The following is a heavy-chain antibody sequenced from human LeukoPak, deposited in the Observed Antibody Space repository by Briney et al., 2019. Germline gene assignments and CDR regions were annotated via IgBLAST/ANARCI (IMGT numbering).Heavy chain of an antibody. D-gene: IGHD6-19*01. CDR2: ISGSGGST. CDR1: GFTFSSYA. J-gene: IGHJ4*02. V-gene: IGHV3-23*01. CDR3: ANDQWQWLVPYDY. Sequence: PGGSLRLSCAASGFTFSSYAMSWVRQAPGKGLEWVSAISGSGGSTYYADSVKGRFTISRDNSKNTLYLQMNSLRAEDTAVYYCANDQWQWLVPYDYWGQGTLVAVSS.